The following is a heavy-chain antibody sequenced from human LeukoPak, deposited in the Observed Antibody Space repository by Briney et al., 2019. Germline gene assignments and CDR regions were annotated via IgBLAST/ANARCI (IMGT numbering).Heavy chain of an antibody. CDR1: GGTFTSYA. Sequence: ASVTLSFRASGGTFTSYAISWVRQAPGQGLEWMGRIIPILGIANYAQKFQGRVTITADKSTSTAYMELSSLRSEDTAVYYCARSVAAAATPFGYWGQGTLVTVSS. V-gene: IGHV1-69*04. J-gene: IGHJ4*02. CDR2: IIPILGIA. D-gene: IGHD6-13*01. CDR3: ARSVAAAATPFGY.